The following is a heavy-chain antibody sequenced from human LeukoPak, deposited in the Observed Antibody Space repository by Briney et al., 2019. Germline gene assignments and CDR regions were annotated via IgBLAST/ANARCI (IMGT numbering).Heavy chain of an antibody. CDR1: GFTLSSYW. J-gene: IGHJ4*02. Sequence: GGSLRLSCAASGFTLSSYWMSWVRQAPGKGLEWVATIKQDGSEKYYVDSVKGRFTISRDNAKNSLYLQMNSLRAEDTAVYYCAVDFWSPRVDYWGQGTLVTVSS. CDR2: IKQDGSEK. V-gene: IGHV3-7*01. D-gene: IGHD3-3*01. CDR3: AVDFWSPRVDY.